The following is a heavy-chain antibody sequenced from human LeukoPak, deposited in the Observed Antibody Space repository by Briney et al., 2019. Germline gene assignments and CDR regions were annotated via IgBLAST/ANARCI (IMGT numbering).Heavy chain of an antibody. V-gene: IGHV3-48*03. CDR2: VTSSGDTT. J-gene: IGHJ5*02. CDR1: GFTYSRYE. CDR3: SSDGGSKNWFDP. D-gene: IGHD2-15*01. Sequence: GGSLSLFCAASGFTYSRYEMNWLRQAPGRGLEWISYVTSSGDTTYYADSVKGRFNISRDNDKNSLSPNMNTLRAEHAAVYYFSSDGGSKNWFDPWGQGTLVTVSS.